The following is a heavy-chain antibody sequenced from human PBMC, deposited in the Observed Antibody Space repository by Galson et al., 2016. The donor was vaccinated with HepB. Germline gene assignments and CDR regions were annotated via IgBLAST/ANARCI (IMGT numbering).Heavy chain of an antibody. CDR3: ARERGWYIDAFDI. CDR2: ISGSGGAT. V-gene: IGHV3-23*01. J-gene: IGHJ3*02. D-gene: IGHD6-19*01. Sequence: VRQAPGKGLEWVSVISGSGGATYYPDSVKGRFTISRDDSKNIVSLQMNSLKSEDTAVYLCARERGWYIDAFDIWGRGTVVTVSS.